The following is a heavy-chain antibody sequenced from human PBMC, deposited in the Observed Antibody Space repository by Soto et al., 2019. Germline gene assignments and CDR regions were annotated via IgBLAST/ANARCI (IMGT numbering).Heavy chain of an antibody. CDR1: GDSVSSNSYY. J-gene: IGHJ6*02. CDR3: ARARITMVREVIKYNMDV. CDR2: IYYSGST. Sequence: SETLSLTCTVSGDSVSSNSYYWSWIRQPPGKGLEFIGYIYYSGSTNYNPSLKSRVTIPVDTSKNQFSLKLSSVTAADTGIYYCARARITMVREVIKYNMDVWGQGTTVTVSS. V-gene: IGHV4-61*01. D-gene: IGHD3-10*01.